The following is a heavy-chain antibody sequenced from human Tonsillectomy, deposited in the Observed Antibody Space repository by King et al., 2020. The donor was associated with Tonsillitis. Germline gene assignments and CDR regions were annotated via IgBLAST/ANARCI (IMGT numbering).Heavy chain of an antibody. J-gene: IGHJ4*02. CDR3: ARVGDCSGGSCGK. Sequence: VQLVESGAEVKKPGASVKVSCKASGYTFTGYDMHWVRQAPGQGLEWMGWINPGSGVTKYAQKFQGRVTMTRDTSISTAYMELSRLTSDDTAVYYCARVGDCSGGSCGKWGQGTLITVSS. D-gene: IGHD2-15*01. CDR1: GYTFTGYD. CDR2: INPGSGVT. V-gene: IGHV1-2*02.